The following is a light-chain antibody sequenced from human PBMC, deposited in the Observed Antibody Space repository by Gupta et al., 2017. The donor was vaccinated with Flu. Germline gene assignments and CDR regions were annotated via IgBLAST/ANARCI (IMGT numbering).Light chain of an antibody. V-gene: IGLV7-46*01. CDR2: DTN. CDR3: RLSDSGAWV. J-gene: IGLJ3*02. CDR1: TGGVTSDNF. Sequence: QAVLTPEPSVSVSPGGTVTRTCGSSTGGVTSDNFPYRLQQKAGQVPRTLIYDTNNRHSGTPDRFSGSILGGKASLTLSGAQTEDEADYYCRLSDSGAWVFGGGTRLTVL.